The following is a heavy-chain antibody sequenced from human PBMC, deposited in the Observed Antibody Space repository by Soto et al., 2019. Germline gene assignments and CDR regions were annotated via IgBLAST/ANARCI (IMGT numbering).Heavy chain of an antibody. D-gene: IGHD4-4*01. V-gene: IGHV4-30-4*01. CDR3: ARVGTTLGIVTNNWFDP. J-gene: IGHJ5*02. CDR2: ISNSGSS. Sequence: SETLSLTCTVSGGSIFNGDYYWSWIRQSPGKGLEWIGYISNSGSSYYNPSLKGRLSTSLDTSKNQLSLHLSSVTDADTAVYYCARVGTTLGIVTNNWFDPWGQGILVTVAS. CDR1: GGSIFNGDYY.